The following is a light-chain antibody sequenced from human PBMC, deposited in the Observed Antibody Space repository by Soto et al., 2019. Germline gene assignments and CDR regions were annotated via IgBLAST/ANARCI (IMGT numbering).Light chain of an antibody. CDR1: SSDVGAYNF. V-gene: IGLV2-14*03. J-gene: IGLJ2*01. CDR2: DVT. CDR3: SSYTTSNTLV. Sequence: QSALTQPASVSGSPGQSITISCTGTSSDVGAYNFVSWYQQHPGKAPKLMIYDVTNRHSGVSSRFSGSKSGNTASLAISGLQAEDEADYYCSSYTTSNTLVFGGGTKVTVL.